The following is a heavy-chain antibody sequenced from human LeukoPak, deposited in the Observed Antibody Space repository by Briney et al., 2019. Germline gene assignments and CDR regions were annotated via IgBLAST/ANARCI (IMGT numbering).Heavy chain of an antibody. J-gene: IGHJ4*02. Sequence: GGSLRLSCAASGFTFNNYALTWVRQAPGKGLEWVAHIKRDGSERYYVDSVKGRFTISRDNAKNSLSLQMNSLRAEDTAVYYCAKEDGWELLDYWGQGTLVTVSS. CDR1: GFTFNNYA. CDR3: AKEDGWELLDY. D-gene: IGHD1-26*01. CDR2: IKRDGSER. V-gene: IGHV3-7*01.